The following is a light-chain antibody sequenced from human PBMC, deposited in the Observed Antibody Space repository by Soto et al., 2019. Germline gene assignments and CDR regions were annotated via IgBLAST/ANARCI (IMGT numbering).Light chain of an antibody. CDR2: AAS. CDR1: QSIGGY. J-gene: IGKJ3*01. CDR3: QQSYSNPFT. V-gene: IGKV1-39*01. Sequence: DIQMTQSPSSLSASVGDRVTVTCRSSQSIGGYLNWYQQKPWKAPKLLMHAASTLQSGVPSRFSGSGSGTDYTLTISSLQPEDFATYCCQQSYSNPFTFGPGTQVEIK.